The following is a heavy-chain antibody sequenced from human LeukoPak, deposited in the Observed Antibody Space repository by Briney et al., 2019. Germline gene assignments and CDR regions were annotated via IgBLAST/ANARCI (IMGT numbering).Heavy chain of an antibody. D-gene: IGHD1-7*01. Sequence: GGSLRLSCAASGFTFSNYAMSWVRQAPGKGLEWVSAISGSGDITYYADSVKGRFTISRDNSKNTLYLQMNSLRAEDTAVYYCANNGELRPYFYGMDVWGQGTTLTVSS. CDR3: ANNGELRPYFYGMDV. CDR1: GFTFSNYA. J-gene: IGHJ6*02. CDR2: ISGSGDIT. V-gene: IGHV3-23*01.